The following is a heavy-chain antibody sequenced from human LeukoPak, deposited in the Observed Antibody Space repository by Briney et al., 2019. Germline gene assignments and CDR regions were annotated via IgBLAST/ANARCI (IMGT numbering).Heavy chain of an antibody. D-gene: IGHD3-22*01. J-gene: IGHJ4*02. CDR2: IYYSGST. CDR3: ARVGRSGYHTLYFDY. V-gene: IGHV4-61*08. CDR1: GGSISSGDYY. Sequence: SQTLSLTCTVSGGSISSGDYYWSWIRQPPGKGLQWIGYIYYSGSTNYNPSLKSRVTISVDTSKNQFSLKLSSVTAADTSVYYCARVGRSGYHTLYFDYWGQGTLVTVSS.